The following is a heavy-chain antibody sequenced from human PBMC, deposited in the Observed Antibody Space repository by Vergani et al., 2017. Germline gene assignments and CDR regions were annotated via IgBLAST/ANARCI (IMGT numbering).Heavy chain of an antibody. J-gene: IGHJ5*02. CDR1: GYTFTSYY. CDR3: ARAGTEPEVGGWFDP. Sequence: QVQLVQSGAEVKKPGASVKVSCKASGYTFTSYYMHWVRQAPGQGLEWMGIINPSGGSTSYAQKFQGRVTMTRDTSTSTVYMELSSLRSEDTAAYYCARAGTEPEVGGWFDPWGQGTLVTVSS. CDR2: INPSGGST. V-gene: IGHV1-46*01. D-gene: IGHD1-26*01.